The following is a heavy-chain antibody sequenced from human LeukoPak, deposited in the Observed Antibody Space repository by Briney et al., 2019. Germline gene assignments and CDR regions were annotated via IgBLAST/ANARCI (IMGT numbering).Heavy chain of an antibody. CDR1: GYSISSGYY. Sequence: PSETLSLTCTVSGYSISSGYYWGWIRQPPGRGLEWIGSIYHSGSTYYNPSLKSRVTISVDTSKNQFSLKLSSVTAADTTVYYCARSLGSSGWFPGYYWGQGTLVTVSS. V-gene: IGHV4-38-2*02. CDR3: ARSLGSSGWFPGYY. D-gene: IGHD6-19*01. J-gene: IGHJ4*02. CDR2: IYHSGST.